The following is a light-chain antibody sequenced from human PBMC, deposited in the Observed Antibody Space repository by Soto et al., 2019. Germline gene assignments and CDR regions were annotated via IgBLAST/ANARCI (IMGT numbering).Light chain of an antibody. Sequence: DIHMTQSPSTLSASIGDRVTITCRASQSITTFLALYQQKPGEAPKLLIYAASSRATGIPDRFSGSGSGTDFTLTISRLEPEDFAVYFCQQYGSSPATFGQGTRWIS. V-gene: IGKV1-5*01. CDR3: QQYGSSPAT. CDR1: QSITTF. J-gene: IGKJ1*01. CDR2: AAS.